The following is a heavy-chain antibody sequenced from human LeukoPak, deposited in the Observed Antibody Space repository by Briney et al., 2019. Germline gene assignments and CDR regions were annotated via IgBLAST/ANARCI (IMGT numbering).Heavy chain of an antibody. V-gene: IGHV1-18*03. CDR2: ISAYNGNT. CDR3: ASGEYSGSYLGAFDI. D-gene: IGHD1-26*01. CDR1: GYTFINYG. J-gene: IGHJ3*02. Sequence: ASVKVSCKASGYTFINYGISWVRQAPGQGLEWMGWISAYNGNTNYAQKLQGRVTMTTDTSTSTAYMELRSLRSDDMAVYYCASGEYSGSYLGAFDIWGQGTMVTVSS.